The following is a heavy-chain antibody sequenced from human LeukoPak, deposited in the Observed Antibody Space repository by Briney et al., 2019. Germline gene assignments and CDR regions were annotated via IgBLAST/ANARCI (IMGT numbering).Heavy chain of an antibody. V-gene: IGHV4-59*01. Sequence: SETLSLTCTVSGGSISSYYWSWIRQPPGKGLEWIGYISYSGSTNYNPSLKSRVSISIDTSKNQFSLRLSSVTAADTAVYYCARDPNGDYSFWGQGTLVTVSS. CDR2: ISYSGST. CDR1: GGSISSYY. CDR3: ARDPNGDYSF. J-gene: IGHJ4*02. D-gene: IGHD4-17*01.